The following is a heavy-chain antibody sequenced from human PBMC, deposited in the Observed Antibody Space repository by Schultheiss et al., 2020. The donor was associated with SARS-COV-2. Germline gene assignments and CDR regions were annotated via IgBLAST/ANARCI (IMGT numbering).Heavy chain of an antibody. CDR3: ARDGDYGENY. Sequence: ASVKVSCKASGYTFTGYYMHWVRQAPGQGLEWMGRINPNSGGTNYAQKLQGRVTMTRNTSISTAYMELSSLRSEDTAVYYCARDGDYGENYWGQGTLVTVSS. CDR1: GYTFTGYY. CDR2: INPNSGGT. V-gene: IGHV1-2*06. D-gene: IGHD4-17*01. J-gene: IGHJ4*01.